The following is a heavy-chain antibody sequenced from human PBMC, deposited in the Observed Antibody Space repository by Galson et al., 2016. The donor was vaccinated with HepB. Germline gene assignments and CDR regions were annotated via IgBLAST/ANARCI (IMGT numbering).Heavy chain of an antibody. Sequence: SVKVSCKASGYTFSNYGIHWVRQAPGQGLDWMGWINAGNGYTKYSQKFQGRVTITRDTSASTAYMELSSLRYEDTAEYYCARGASYGSGGYYTWFDPWGQGTLVTVSS. V-gene: IGHV1-3*01. D-gene: IGHD3-10*01. CDR2: INAGNGYT. CDR3: ARGASYGSGGYYTWFDP. CDR1: GYTFSNYG. J-gene: IGHJ5*02.